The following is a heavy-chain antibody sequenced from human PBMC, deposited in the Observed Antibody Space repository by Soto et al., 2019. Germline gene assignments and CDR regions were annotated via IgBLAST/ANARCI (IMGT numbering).Heavy chain of an antibody. Sequence: QITLKESGPPLVKPTQTLTLTCTFSGFSLTTRGVGVGWIRQPPGKALECLALIYWDDDKRYSPSLQSRLSNTKDTPKNQVVLTMTNVGPVDTATYYCAHIPNYYQYDWFDPWGQGTLVSVSS. CDR1: GFSLTTRGVG. V-gene: IGHV2-5*02. CDR3: AHIPNYYQYDWFDP. CDR2: IYWDDDK. D-gene: IGHD3-16*01. J-gene: IGHJ5*02.